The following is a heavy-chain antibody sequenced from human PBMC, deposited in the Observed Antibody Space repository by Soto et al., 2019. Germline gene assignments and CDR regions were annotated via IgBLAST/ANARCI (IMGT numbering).Heavy chain of an antibody. Sequence: GGSLRLSCAASGFTFSSYAMHWVRQAPGKGLEWVAVISYDGSNKYYADSVKGRFTISRDNSKNTLYLQMNSLRAEDTAVYYCARALGGEYYDFWSGPVDYWGQGTLVTVSS. J-gene: IGHJ4*02. CDR2: ISYDGSNK. D-gene: IGHD3-3*01. CDR1: GFTFSSYA. V-gene: IGHV3-30-3*01. CDR3: ARALGGEYYDFWSGPVDY.